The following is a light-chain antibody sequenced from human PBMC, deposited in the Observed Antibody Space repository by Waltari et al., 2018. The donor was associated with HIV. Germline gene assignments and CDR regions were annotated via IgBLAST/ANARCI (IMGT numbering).Light chain of an antibody. Sequence: EIVLTPSPDTLSLSPGARATLSCRASQSVSSYLAWYQQKPGQAPRLLIYDASNRATGIPARFSGSGSGTDVALTISSLEPEDFAVYYCQQRSNWPPSLTFGGGTKVEIK. CDR3: QQRSNWPPSLT. CDR2: DAS. CDR1: QSVSSY. J-gene: IGKJ4*01. V-gene: IGKV3-11*01.